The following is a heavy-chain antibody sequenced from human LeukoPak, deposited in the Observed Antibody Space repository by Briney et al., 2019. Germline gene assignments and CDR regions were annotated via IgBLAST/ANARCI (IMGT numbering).Heavy chain of an antibody. CDR2: ISSSGSTI. Sequence: GGSLRLSCAASGFTFSDYYMSWIRQAPGKGLEWVSYISSSGSTIYYADPVKGRFTISRDNAKNSLYLQMNSLRAEDTAVYYCARDHSREYYYDSSGYYGILDYWGQGTLVTVSS. V-gene: IGHV3-11*04. D-gene: IGHD3-22*01. CDR3: ARDHSREYYYDSSGYYGILDY. J-gene: IGHJ4*02. CDR1: GFTFSDYY.